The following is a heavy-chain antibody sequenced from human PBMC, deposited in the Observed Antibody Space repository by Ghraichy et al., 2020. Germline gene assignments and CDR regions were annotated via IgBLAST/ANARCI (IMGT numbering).Heavy chain of an antibody. J-gene: IGHJ6*02. Sequence: ASVKVSCKASGYTFDTYGITWVRQAPGQGLEWMGWISAYKGDTNYAQNLQGRLTMTTDTSTSTAYMELRSLRSDDAAVYYCARDHVAIPGVLAERYFSYGLDVWGQGTTVTVSS. CDR3: ARDHVAIPGVLAERYFSYGLDV. CDR2: ISAYKGDT. V-gene: IGHV1-18*01. D-gene: IGHD3-3*01. CDR1: GYTFDTYG.